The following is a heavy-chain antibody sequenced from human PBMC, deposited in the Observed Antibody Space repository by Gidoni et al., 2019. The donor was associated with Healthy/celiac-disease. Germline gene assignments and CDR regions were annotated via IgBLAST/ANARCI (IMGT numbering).Heavy chain of an antibody. D-gene: IGHD3-22*01. J-gene: IGHJ4*02. V-gene: IGHV3-30*18. CDR2: ISYDGSNK. CDR1: GFTFSSYG. Sequence: QVQLVESGGGVVQPGRSLRLSCAASGFTFSSYGMHWVRQAPGKGLEWVAVISYDGSNKYYADSVKGRFTISRDNSKNTLYLQMNSLRAEDTAVYYCAKDSNYDSSGYFDYWGQGTLVTVSS. CDR3: AKDSNYDSSGYFDY.